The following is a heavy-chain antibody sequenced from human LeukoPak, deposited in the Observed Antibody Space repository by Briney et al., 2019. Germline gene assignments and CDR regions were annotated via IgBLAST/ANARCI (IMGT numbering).Heavy chain of an antibody. CDR1: GFSFSTYA. CDR3: AKSLYGGCDY. D-gene: IGHD3-16*02. CDR2: VNGNGGST. V-gene: IGHV3-23*01. J-gene: IGHJ4*02. Sequence: GGSLRLSCAASGFSFSTYAMSWVRQAPGKGLEWVSGVNGNGGSTSYADPVKGRFTIFRDNSKNTVYLQMNSLRVEDTAVYYCAKSLYGGCDYWGQGTVVTVS.